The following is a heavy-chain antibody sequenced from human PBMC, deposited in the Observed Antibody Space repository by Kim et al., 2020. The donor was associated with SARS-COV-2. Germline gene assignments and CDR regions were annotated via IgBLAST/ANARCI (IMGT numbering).Heavy chain of an antibody. CDR2: INHSVST. J-gene: IGHJ4*02. Sequence: SETLSLTCAVYGGSFSGYYWSWIRQPPGKGLEWIGEINHSVSTNYNPSLKSRVTISVDTSKNQFSLKLSSVTAADTAVYYCARVEGIAVAGGPRLLDYWGQGTLGSGSS. CDR1: GGSFSGYY. V-gene: IGHV4-34*01. D-gene: IGHD6-19*01. CDR3: ARVEGIAVAGGPRLLDY.